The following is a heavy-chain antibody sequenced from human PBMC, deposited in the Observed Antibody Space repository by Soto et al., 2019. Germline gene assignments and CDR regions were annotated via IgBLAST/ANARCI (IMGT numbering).Heavy chain of an antibody. CDR3: ARDTDGLHY. Sequence: GGSLRLSYAASGFTFSSYAMHWVRQAPGKGLVWVSRINTDGSIIDYADSVKGRFTVSRDNAKNTLYLQMNSLRADDTAVYYCARDTDGLHYWGQGTLVTVSS. V-gene: IGHV3-74*01. CDR1: GFTFSSYA. CDR2: INTDGSII. J-gene: IGHJ4*02.